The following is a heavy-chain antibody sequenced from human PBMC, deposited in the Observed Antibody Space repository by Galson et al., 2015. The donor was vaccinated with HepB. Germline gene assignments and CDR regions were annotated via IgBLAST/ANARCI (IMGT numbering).Heavy chain of an antibody. D-gene: IGHD3-9*01. CDR3: AKDGLRGNGIFDAFDI. J-gene: IGHJ3*02. Sequence: SLRLSCAASGFMFSVHAMTWVRQAPGKGLEWVSTIGSPGETYHADSVKGRFTISRDNSKNTLYLQMNSLRVDGTAVYFCAKDGLRGNGIFDAFDIWGQGTMVTVSS. V-gene: IGHV3-23*01. CDR2: IGSPGET. CDR1: GFMFSVHA.